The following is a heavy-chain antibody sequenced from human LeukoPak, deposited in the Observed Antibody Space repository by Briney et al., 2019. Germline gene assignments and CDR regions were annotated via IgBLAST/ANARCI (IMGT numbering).Heavy chain of an antibody. CDR3: ARDSSGYYYYGMDV. CDR2: IYSGGSA. V-gene: IGHV3-53*04. J-gene: IGHJ6*02. Sequence: GGSLRLSCAASGFTVSSNYMSWVRQAPGKGLEWVSVIYSGGSAYYADSVKGRFTISRHNSKSTLYLQMNSLRAEDTAVYYCARDSSGYYYYGMDVWGQGTTVTVSS. D-gene: IGHD6-19*01. CDR1: GFTVSSNY.